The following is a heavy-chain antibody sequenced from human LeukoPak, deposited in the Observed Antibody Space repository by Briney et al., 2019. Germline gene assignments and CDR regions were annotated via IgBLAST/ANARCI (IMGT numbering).Heavy chain of an antibody. J-gene: IGHJ4*02. CDR3: ARGSVGSSGWYYFDY. Sequence: SETLSLTCTVSGGSISSYYWSWIRQPAGRGLEWIGRIYTSGGTNYNPSLKSRVTMSVDTSKNQFSLKLSSVTAADTAVYYCARGSVGSSGWYYFDYWGQGTLVTVSS. CDR1: GGSISSYY. D-gene: IGHD6-19*01. V-gene: IGHV4-4*07. CDR2: IYTSGGT.